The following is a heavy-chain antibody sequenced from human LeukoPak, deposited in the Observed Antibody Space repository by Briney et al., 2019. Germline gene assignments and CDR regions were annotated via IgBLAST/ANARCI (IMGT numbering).Heavy chain of an antibody. D-gene: IGHD2-8*01. V-gene: IGHV3-30-3*01. CDR1: GFTFDSYA. J-gene: IGHJ4*02. Sequence: PTGGSLRLSCAASGFTFDSYALHWVRQAPGKGLEWLAIITYDGTNKYYADSVKGRFTISRDNSKNTLYLQMNSLRAEDTAVYYCARVRGAMLWGPNDYWGQGTLVTVSS. CDR3: ARVRGAMLWGPNDY. CDR2: ITYDGTNK.